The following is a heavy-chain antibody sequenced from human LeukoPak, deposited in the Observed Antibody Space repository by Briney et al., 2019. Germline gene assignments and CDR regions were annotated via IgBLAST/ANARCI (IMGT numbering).Heavy chain of an antibody. CDR2: ICPGDSRS. D-gene: IGHD6-13*01. J-gene: IGHJ1*01. CDR3: ARHEVGGDRSSWYIP. V-gene: IGHV5-51*01. CDR1: GYTVRNDW. Sequence: AESLKISCEGSGYTVRNDWITGVRQMSGENLEWMRIICPGDSRSRYRPLLQGQATISVDRSIRAAHLHWSRLKASDTAVYYCARHEVGGDRSSWYIPWGQGTLVTVSS.